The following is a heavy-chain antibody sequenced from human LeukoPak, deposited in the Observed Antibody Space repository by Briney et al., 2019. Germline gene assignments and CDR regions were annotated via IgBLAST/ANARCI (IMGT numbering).Heavy chain of an antibody. D-gene: IGHD1-7*01. Sequence: GGSLRLSCAASGFSFSIYTMNWVRQAPGKGLEWASYISSTSSITYYADSVQGRFTISRDNAENSLYLQMNSLRAEDTAVYYCARGDNWNYGIDYWGQGTLVTVSS. CDR2: ISSTSSIT. J-gene: IGHJ4*02. CDR3: ARGDNWNYGIDY. CDR1: GFSFSIYT. V-gene: IGHV3-48*01.